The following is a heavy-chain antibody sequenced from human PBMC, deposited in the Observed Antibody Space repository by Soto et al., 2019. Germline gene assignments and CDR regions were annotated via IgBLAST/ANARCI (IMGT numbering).Heavy chain of an antibody. Sequence: ASVKVSCKASGYTFTSYGISWVRQAPGQGLEWMGWISAYNGNTNYAQKLQGRVTMTTDTSTSTAYMELRSLRSDDTAVYYCARYGHSRSWYLLFQYRGMDVWGQGTTVTVS. CDR1: GYTFTSYG. J-gene: IGHJ6*02. CDR3: ARYGHSRSWYLLFQYRGMDV. D-gene: IGHD6-13*01. CDR2: ISAYNGNT. V-gene: IGHV1-18*04.